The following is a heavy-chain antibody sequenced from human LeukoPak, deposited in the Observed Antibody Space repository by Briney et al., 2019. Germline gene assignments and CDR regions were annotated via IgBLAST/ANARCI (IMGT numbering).Heavy chain of an antibody. J-gene: IGHJ4*02. CDR2: IKSNSDGGTT. Sequence: AGGSLRLSCEASRLTFSKAWMSWVRQVPGKGMEWVGRIKSNSDGGTTDYAAPVKGRLIISRDDSKNTVYLQMNSLKTEDTALYFCTAFDCSAGSCFSPFDHWGQGTLVTVSP. CDR3: TAFDCSAGSCFSPFDH. V-gene: IGHV3-15*05. CDR1: RLTFSKAW. D-gene: IGHD2-15*01.